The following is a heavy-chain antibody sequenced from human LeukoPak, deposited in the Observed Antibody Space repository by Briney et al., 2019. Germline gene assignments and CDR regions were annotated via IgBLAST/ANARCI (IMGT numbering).Heavy chain of an antibody. J-gene: IGHJ4*02. D-gene: IGHD5-12*01. Sequence: TLSLTCTVSGGSISSGDYYWGWIRQHPGKGLEWIGYIYYSGTTYYNPSLRSRVTISVDTSNNQSALKLNSVTAADTAVYYCARDRYGGYDFDYWGQGTLVTVSS. CDR1: GGSISSGDYY. CDR2: IYYSGTT. V-gene: IGHV4-31*03. CDR3: ARDRYGGYDFDY.